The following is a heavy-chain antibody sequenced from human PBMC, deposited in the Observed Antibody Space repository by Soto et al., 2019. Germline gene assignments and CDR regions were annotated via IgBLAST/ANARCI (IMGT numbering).Heavy chain of an antibody. J-gene: IGHJ4*02. CDR2: ISGSGDRT. V-gene: IGHV3-23*01. D-gene: IGHD3-16*02. CDR3: AKASTYEYVWGSFRYYFEH. Sequence: EVQLLESGGGLVQPGGSLRLSCAASGFTFNIYAMSWVRQAPGKGLEWVSGISGSGDRTHYVDSVKGRFTISRDNVKNTLYLQMNSLRAEDTAVYYCAKASTYEYVWGSFRYYFEHWGQGALVTVSS. CDR1: GFTFNIYA.